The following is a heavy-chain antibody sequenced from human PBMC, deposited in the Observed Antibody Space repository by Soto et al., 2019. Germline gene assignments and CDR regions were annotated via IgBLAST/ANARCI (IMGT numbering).Heavy chain of an antibody. CDR1: GFSFASFA. CDR2: IIGSDGKT. D-gene: IGHD5-12*01. V-gene: IGHV3-23*04. Sequence: DVRLADSGGGLAQPGGSVRLSCTITGFSFASFAMTWVRQAPGKGLEWVATIIGSDGKTYYADSVKGRFCIARDTLRNTPYLQMISLSADDTPIYYGAKWTDLDSWGQGTRVTVSS. CDR3: AKWTDLDS. J-gene: IGHJ5*01.